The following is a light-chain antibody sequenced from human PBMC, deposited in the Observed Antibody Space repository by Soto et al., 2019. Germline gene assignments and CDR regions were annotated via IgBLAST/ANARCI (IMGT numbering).Light chain of an antibody. Sequence: EIVLTQSPATLSLSPGERATLSCRASQSVSSYLAWYQQKPGQAPRLLIYDASNRATGIPARFSGSGSGTDLTLTISSLEPEDFAVYYCQQRSNWPRYTFGQGTQLEIK. CDR2: DAS. CDR3: QQRSNWPRYT. CDR1: QSVSSY. J-gene: IGKJ2*01. V-gene: IGKV3-11*01.